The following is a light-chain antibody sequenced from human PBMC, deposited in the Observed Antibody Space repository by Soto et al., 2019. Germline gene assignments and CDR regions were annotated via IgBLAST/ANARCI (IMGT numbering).Light chain of an antibody. Sequence: DIQLTQSPSFLSASVGDRVTITFRSSESIDKWLAWHQQRPGKAPKLLIYDASNLQSGVPSRFSGTGSGTEFTLTISSLQPDDFATYYCQQYNSYSPWTFGQGTKVDIK. J-gene: IGKJ1*01. V-gene: IGKV1-5*01. CDR1: ESIDKW. CDR3: QQYNSYSPWT. CDR2: DAS.